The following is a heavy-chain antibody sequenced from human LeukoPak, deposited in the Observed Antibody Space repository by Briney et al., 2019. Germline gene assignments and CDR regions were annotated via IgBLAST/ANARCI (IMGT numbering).Heavy chain of an antibody. CDR2: IIPIFGTA. V-gene: IGHV1-69*05. J-gene: IGHJ1*01. D-gene: IGHD3-22*01. CDR3: ASYPVVEGSYYDSSDHVIVYFQH. CDR1: GGTFSSYA. Sequence: SVKVSCKASGGTFSSYAIRWVRQAPGQGLEWMGGIIPIFGTANYAQKFQGRVTITTDESTSTAYMELSSLRSEDTDVYYCASYPVVEGSYYDSSDHVIVYFQHWGQGTLVTVSS.